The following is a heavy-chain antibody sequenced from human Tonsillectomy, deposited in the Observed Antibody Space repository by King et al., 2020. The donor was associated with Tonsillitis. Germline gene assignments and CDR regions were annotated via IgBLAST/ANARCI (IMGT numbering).Heavy chain of an antibody. Sequence: TLKESGPALVKPTQTLTLTCTFSGFSLTTSAMCVSWIRQPPGKALEWLALIDWDDGTYYNTSLKTRLTISKDTSKNQVVLRMTNMDPVDTATYYCARVQYSGNYSPGNFDYWGQGTLVTVSS. J-gene: IGHJ4*02. V-gene: IGHV2-70*01. CDR3: ARVQYSGNYSPGNFDY. D-gene: IGHD1-26*01. CDR1: GFSLTTSAMC. CDR2: IDWDDGT.